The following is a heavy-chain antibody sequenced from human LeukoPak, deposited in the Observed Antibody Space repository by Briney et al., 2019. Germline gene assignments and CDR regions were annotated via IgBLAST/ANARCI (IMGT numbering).Heavy chain of an antibody. D-gene: IGHD6-6*01. CDR2: IYYSGST. Sequence: PSETLSLTCTVSGGSISSSSYYWGWIRQPPGTGLEWIGSIYYSGSTYYNPSLKSRVTISVDTSKNQFSLKLSSVTAADTAVYYCARHTYARPFDFWGQGTLVTVSS. J-gene: IGHJ4*02. CDR3: ARHTYARPFDF. V-gene: IGHV4-39*01. CDR1: GGSISSSSYY.